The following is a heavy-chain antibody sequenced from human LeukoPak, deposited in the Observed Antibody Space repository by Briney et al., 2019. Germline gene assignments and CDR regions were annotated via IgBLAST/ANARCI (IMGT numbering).Heavy chain of an antibody. V-gene: IGHV1-18*01. Sequence: ASVKVSCKAFGFSFTSFGLNWVRQAPGQGLEWMGWISAYNGDTNYAQKLQGRVTMTTDTSTSTAYMELSSLRSEDTAVYYCARGITTMVRGVITATWFDPWGQGTLVTVSS. CDR1: GFSFTSFG. CDR3: ARGITTMVRGVITATWFDP. D-gene: IGHD3-10*01. J-gene: IGHJ5*02. CDR2: ISAYNGDT.